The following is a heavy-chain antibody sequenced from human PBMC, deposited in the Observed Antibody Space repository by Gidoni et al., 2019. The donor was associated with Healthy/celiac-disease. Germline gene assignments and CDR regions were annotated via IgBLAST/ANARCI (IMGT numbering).Heavy chain of an antibody. Sequence: QVQLVESGGGVVQPGRSLSLSCAASGFTFSSYGMHWVRQAPGKGLEWVAVISYDGSNKYYADSVKGRFTISRDNSKNTLYLQMNSLRAEDTAVYYCAKVGYDFWSGYSPYYFDYWGQGTLVTVSS. D-gene: IGHD3-3*01. J-gene: IGHJ4*02. V-gene: IGHV3-30*18. CDR2: ISYDGSNK. CDR1: GFTFSSYG. CDR3: AKVGYDFWSGYSPYYFDY.